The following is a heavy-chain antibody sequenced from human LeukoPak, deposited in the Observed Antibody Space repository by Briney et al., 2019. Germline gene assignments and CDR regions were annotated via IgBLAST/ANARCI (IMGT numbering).Heavy chain of an antibody. D-gene: IGHD2-2*01. V-gene: IGHV3-23*01. CDR1: GFTVSSNY. J-gene: IGHJ4*02. CDR2: ISGSGGST. CDR3: AKSPQAFIVVVPAAIRLGGLDY. Sequence: GGSLRLSCAASGFTVSSNYMSWVRQAPGKGLEWVSAISGSGGSTYYADSVKGRFTISRDNSKNTLYLQMNSLRAEDTAVYYCAKSPQAFIVVVPAAIRLGGLDYWGQGALVTVSS.